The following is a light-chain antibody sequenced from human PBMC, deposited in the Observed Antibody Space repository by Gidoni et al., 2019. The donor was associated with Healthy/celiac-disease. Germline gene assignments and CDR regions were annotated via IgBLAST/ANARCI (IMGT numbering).Light chain of an antibody. Sequence: DIQMTQSPSTLSASIGDRVTITCRASQSISSWLAWYQQKPGKAPKLLIYKASNLESGVPSSFSGSGSGTEFTLTISSLQPDDFATYYCQQYNSYSITFGPGTKVDIK. CDR3: QQYNSYSIT. J-gene: IGKJ3*01. CDR2: KAS. CDR1: QSISSW. V-gene: IGKV1-5*03.